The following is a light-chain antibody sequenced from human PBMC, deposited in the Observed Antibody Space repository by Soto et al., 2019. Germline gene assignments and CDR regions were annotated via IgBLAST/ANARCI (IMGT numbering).Light chain of an antibody. CDR1: SSNIGSNY. V-gene: IGLV1-47*01. CDR3: AAWDDSLSGYV. Sequence: QPVLTQPLSASGTPGQRVTIFCSGSSSNIGSNYVYWYQQLPGTAPKLLIYRNNQRPSGVPDRFSGSKSGTSASLAISGLRSEDEADYYCAAWDDSLSGYVFGTGTK. J-gene: IGLJ1*01. CDR2: RNN.